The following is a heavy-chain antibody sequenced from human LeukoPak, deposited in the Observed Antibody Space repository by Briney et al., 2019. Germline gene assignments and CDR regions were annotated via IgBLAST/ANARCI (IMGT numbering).Heavy chain of an antibody. CDR1: GFTFSSYS. J-gene: IGHJ3*02. D-gene: IGHD6-19*01. CDR3: AKPRRGCHPI. Sequence: GGSLRLSCAASGFTFSSYSMNWVRQAPGKGLEWVSSISSSSSYIYYADSVKGRFTISRDNAKNSLYLQIHSLRAADTAVYYCAKPRRGCHPIWGQGTMVTVSS. V-gene: IGHV3-21*01. CDR2: ISSSSSYI.